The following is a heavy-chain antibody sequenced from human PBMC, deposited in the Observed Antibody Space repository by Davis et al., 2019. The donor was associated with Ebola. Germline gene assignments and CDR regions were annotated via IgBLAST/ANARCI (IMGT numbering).Heavy chain of an antibody. Sequence: GESLKISCKGSGYSFTSYWIGWVRQMPGKGLEWMGIICPGDSDTRYSPSFQGQVTISADKSISTAYLQWSRLKASDTAMYYCARRGYCSSTSCTPGGMDVWGQGTTVTVSS. V-gene: IGHV5-51*01. D-gene: IGHD2-2*01. CDR3: ARRGYCSSTSCTPGGMDV. CDR1: GYSFTSYW. CDR2: ICPGDSDT. J-gene: IGHJ6*02.